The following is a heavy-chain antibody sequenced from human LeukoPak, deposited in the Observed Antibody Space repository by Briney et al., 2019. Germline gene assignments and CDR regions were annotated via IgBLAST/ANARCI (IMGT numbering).Heavy chain of an antibody. CDR3: AREYYYDSSGYYKMYYFDY. D-gene: IGHD3-22*01. CDR2: IKQDGSEK. V-gene: IGHV3-7*01. Sequence: GSLRLSCAASGFTFSSHWMSWVRQAPGEGLEWVANIKQDGSEKYYVDSVKGRFTISRDNAKNSLYLQMNSLRAEDTAVYYCAREYYYDSSGYYKMYYFDYWGQGTLVTVSS. J-gene: IGHJ4*02. CDR1: GFTFSSHW.